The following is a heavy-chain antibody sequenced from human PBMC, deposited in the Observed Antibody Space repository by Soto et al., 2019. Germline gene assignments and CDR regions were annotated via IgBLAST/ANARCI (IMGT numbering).Heavy chain of an antibody. D-gene: IGHD1-26*01. CDR1: GFAFNKFG. CDR3: AKGGEVGGVLGDH. J-gene: IGHJ4*02. V-gene: IGHV3-30*18. Sequence: QVQLVESGGGVVQPGTSLRLSCEASGFAFNKFGMHWVRQAPGKGLEWVAFISYDGSYQYYADSVQGRLTINRDNSMNTLNMQLNSLRREDTAVYYCAKGGEVGGVLGDHWGQGTLVTVSS. CDR2: ISYDGSYQ.